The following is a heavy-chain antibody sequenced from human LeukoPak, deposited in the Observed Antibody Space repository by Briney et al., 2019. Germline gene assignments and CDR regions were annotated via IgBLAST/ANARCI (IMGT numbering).Heavy chain of an antibody. CDR3: ARVQEGPVDY. J-gene: IGHJ4*02. CDR2: ISSSSSYI. Sequence: GGSLRLSCAASGFAFSDYSMNWVRQAPGKGLEWVSSISSSSSYIYYADSVKGRFTISRDNAKNSLYLQMNSLRAEDTAVYYCARVQEGPVDYWGQGTLVTVSS. CDR1: GFAFSDYS. V-gene: IGHV3-21*01.